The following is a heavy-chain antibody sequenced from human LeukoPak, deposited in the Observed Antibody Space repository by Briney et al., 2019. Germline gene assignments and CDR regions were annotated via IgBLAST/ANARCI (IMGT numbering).Heavy chain of an antibody. CDR1: GYTFTSYG. J-gene: IGHJ4*02. Sequence: ASVKVSCKASGYTFTSYGISWVRQAPGQGLEWMGWISAYNGNTNYAQKLQGRVTMTTDTSTSTAYMELRSLRSDDTAVYYCARGSIVVVPAAMPQFDYWGQGTLVTVSS. D-gene: IGHD2-2*01. CDR2: ISAYNGNT. CDR3: ARGSIVVVPAAMPQFDY. V-gene: IGHV1-18*01.